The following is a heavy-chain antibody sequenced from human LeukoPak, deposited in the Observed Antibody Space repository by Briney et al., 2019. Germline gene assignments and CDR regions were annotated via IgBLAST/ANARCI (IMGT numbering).Heavy chain of an antibody. J-gene: IGHJ4*02. CDR3: ARTNEWQLPLYYFDY. Sequence: GASVKVSCKASGYTFTGYYMHWVRQAPGQGLEWMGWINPNSGGTNYAQKFQGRVTMTRDTSISTAYMELSRLRSDDTAVYYCARTNEWQLPLYYFDYWGQGTLVTVSS. CDR2: INPNSGGT. D-gene: IGHD2-15*01. CDR1: GYTFTGYY. V-gene: IGHV1-2*02.